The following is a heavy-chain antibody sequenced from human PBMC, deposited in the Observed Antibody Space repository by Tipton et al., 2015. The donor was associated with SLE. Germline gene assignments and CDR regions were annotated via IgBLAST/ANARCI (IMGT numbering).Heavy chain of an antibody. J-gene: IGHJ4*02. V-gene: IGHV4-61*01. D-gene: IGHD3-9*01. Sequence: TLSLTCTVSGGSVSSGSYYWSWIRQPPGKGLEWIGYIYYSGSTNYNPSLKSRVTISVDTSKNQFSLKLSSVTAADTAVYYCARSHHDILEVDYWGQGTLVTVSS. CDR1: GGSVSSGSYY. CDR2: IYYSGST. CDR3: ARSHHDILEVDY.